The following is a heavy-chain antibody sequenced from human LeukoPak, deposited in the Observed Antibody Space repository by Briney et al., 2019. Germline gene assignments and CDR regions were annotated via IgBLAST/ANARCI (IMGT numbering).Heavy chain of an antibody. Sequence: SVKVSCKASGGTFSSYAISWVRQAPGQGLEWMGGIIPIFGTANYAQKFQGRVTITTDESTSTAYMELSSLRSEETAVYYCAREDYYDSSRYSLFDYWGQGTLVTVSS. CDR3: AREDYYDSSRYSLFDY. V-gene: IGHV1-69*05. CDR2: IIPIFGTA. CDR1: GGTFSSYA. D-gene: IGHD3-22*01. J-gene: IGHJ4*02.